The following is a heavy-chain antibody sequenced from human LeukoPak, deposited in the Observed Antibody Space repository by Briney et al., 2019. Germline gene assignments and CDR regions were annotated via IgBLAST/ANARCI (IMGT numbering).Heavy chain of an antibody. CDR1: GGSISSGGYS. Sequence: DPSETLSLTCAVSGGSISSGGYSWSWIRQPPGKGLEWIGYIYYSGSTYYNPSLKSRVTISVDTSKNQFSLKLSSVTAADTAVYYCARDGRYYYAFDTWGQGTMVTVSS. CDR3: ARDGRYYYAFDT. CDR2: IYYSGST. D-gene: IGHD1-26*01. V-gene: IGHV4-30-4*07. J-gene: IGHJ3*02.